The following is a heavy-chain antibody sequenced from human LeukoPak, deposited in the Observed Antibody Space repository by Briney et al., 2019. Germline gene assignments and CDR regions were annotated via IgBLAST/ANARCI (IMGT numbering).Heavy chain of an antibody. J-gene: IGHJ4*02. D-gene: IGHD6-13*01. CDR2: ISPSGDIT. CDR3: ARDPSYSSSWFYFDY. V-gene: IGHV3-23*01. Sequence: GGSLRLSCAASGFTFSNAWMSWVRQAPGKGLEWVSGISPSGDITYYADSVKGRFTISRDNSKNTLYLQMNSLRAEDTAVYYCARDPSYSSSWFYFDYWGQGTLVTVSS. CDR1: GFTFSNAW.